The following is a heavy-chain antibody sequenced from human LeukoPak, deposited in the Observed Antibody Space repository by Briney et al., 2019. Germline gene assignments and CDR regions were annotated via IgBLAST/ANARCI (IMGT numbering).Heavy chain of an antibody. Sequence: GGSLRLSCAASGFTFGSYGMHWVRQTPGKGLEWVANIKQDGSEKYYVDSVKGRFTISRDNAKNSLYLQMNSLRAEDTAVYYCARAWGNPLPYSSGWLSQGGDAFDIWGQGTMVTVSS. CDR3: ARAWGNPLPYSSGWLSQGGDAFDI. CDR1: GFTFGSYG. CDR2: IKQDGSEK. D-gene: IGHD6-19*01. V-gene: IGHV3-7*01. J-gene: IGHJ3*02.